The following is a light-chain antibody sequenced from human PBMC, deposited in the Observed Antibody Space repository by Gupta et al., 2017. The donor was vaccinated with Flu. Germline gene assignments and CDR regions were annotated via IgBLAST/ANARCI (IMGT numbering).Light chain of an antibody. CDR2: HTD. CDR3: RRDYSWLYT. V-gene: IGKV3-15*01. CDR1: QSVSTN. Sequence: EIVMTQSPATLSLSPGERATLTCRASQSVSTNLAWYQQKPGQAPRLLIYHTDTRATGIPARFSGCGSGIEFTLTISSLQSEDFAVYYCRRDYSWLYTFGQGTKLEI. J-gene: IGKJ2*01.